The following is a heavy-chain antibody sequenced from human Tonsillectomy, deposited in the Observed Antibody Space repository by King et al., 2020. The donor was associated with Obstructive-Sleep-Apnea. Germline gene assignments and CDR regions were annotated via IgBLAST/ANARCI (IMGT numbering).Heavy chain of an antibody. CDR1: GFTFSSYA. CDR3: ARDTFVQDYYGMDV. CDR2: ISYDVSDK. Sequence: VKLVESGGGVVQPGRSLRLSCAASGFTFSSYAMHWVRQAPGKGLECVALISYDVSDKYYADSVKGRFTISRDNSKNTLYLQMNSLRAEDTAVYYCARDTFVQDYYGMDVWGQGTTVTVSS. V-gene: IGHV3-30*04. J-gene: IGHJ6*02.